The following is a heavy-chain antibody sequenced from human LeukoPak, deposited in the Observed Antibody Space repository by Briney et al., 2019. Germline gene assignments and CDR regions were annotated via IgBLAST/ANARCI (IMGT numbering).Heavy chain of an antibody. J-gene: IGHJ4*02. V-gene: IGHV3-74*01. D-gene: IGHD4-23*01. CDR2: IKSDGRTT. CDR1: GFTFSNYW. Sequence: GGSLRLSCAASGFTFSNYWMHWVRQAPGKGLVWVSRIKSDGRTTYYADSVKGRFTISRDDAKNTLYLQMNSLRAEDTAVYYCTRDLMDYDYGDKGGNYWGQGTLVTVSS. CDR3: TRDLMDYDYGDKGGNY.